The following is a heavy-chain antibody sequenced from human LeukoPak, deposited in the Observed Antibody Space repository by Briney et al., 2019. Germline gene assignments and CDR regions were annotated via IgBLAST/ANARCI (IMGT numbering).Heavy chain of an antibody. CDR1: GFTFSSYD. J-gene: IGHJ6*02. Sequence: AGTLRLTCAASGFTFSSYDMHWLRQDPAKKLQGVAGIGSDGGNNYSTDSLKSRFTISRDTSKDTLSLKMNILRAADTAVYYGASDMVRGVNDDYYFAIDVWGQGSTVTV. CDR3: ASDMVRGVNDDYYFAIDV. V-gene: IGHV3-33*08. CDR2: IGSDGGNN. D-gene: IGHD3-10*01.